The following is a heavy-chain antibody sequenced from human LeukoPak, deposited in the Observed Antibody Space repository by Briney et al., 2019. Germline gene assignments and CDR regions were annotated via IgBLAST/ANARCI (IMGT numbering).Heavy chain of an antibody. D-gene: IGHD3-9*01. CDR1: GASVSSGKTY. V-gene: IGHV4-61*01. J-gene: IGHJ4*02. Sequence: SETLSLTCSVSGASVSSGKTYWSWIRQTPGKGLEWIGYIYSGGSTDYNPSLKRRVTISLDTSKNQFSLQLRSVIAADTALYYCASSFTQTGYMEFDYWGQGGLVTVSS. CDR2: IYSGGST. CDR3: ASSFTQTGYMEFDY.